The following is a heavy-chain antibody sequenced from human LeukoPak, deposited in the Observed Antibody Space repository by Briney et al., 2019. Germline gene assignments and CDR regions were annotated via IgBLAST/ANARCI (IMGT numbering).Heavy chain of an antibody. Sequence: GESLRLSCAVSGFTFSNFWMGWVRQAPGKGLEWVAHIKGDGRDKYYVASVKGRFTISRDNVKNSLYLQMNSLRAEDTAVYYCAELGITMIGGVWGKGTTVTISS. J-gene: IGHJ6*04. CDR1: GFTFSNFW. D-gene: IGHD3-10*02. CDR3: AELGITMIGGV. V-gene: IGHV3-7*01. CDR2: IKGDGRDK.